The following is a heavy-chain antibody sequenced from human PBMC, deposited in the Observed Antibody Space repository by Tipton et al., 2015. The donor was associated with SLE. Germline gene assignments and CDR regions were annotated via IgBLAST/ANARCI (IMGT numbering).Heavy chain of an antibody. CDR2: ISFDGSNR. CDR1: DFTFRSCG. CDR3: ARGFWGAFDI. J-gene: IGHJ3*02. Sequence: SLRLSCAASDFTFRSCGMHWVRQAPGKGLEWVATISFDGSNRYYADSVEGRFTISRDNSKNTLYLQMNSLGREDTAVYYCARGFWGAFDIWGQGTMVTVSS. V-gene: IGHV3-30*04. D-gene: IGHD3-16*01.